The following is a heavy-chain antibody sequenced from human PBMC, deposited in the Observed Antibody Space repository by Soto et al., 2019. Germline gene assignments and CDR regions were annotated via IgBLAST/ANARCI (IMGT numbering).Heavy chain of an antibody. J-gene: IGHJ5*02. D-gene: IGHD3-3*01. CDR2: IYYSGST. Sequence: PSETLSLTCTVSGGSISSSYWSWIRQPPGKGLEWIGYIYYSGSTNYNPSLKSRVTISVDTSKNQFSLKLSSVTAADTAVYYCARLKITIFGVVILENWFDPWGQGTLVTVSS. CDR3: ARLKITIFGVVILENWFDP. V-gene: IGHV4-59*08. CDR1: GGSISSSY.